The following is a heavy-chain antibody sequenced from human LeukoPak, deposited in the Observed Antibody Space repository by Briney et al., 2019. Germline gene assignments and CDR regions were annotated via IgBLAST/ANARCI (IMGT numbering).Heavy chain of an antibody. CDR1: GFTFSSYS. CDR3: ARDYADYYFDY. Sequence: PGGSLRLSCAASGFTFSSYSMNWVRQAPGKGLEWVSSISSSSSSYIYYADSVKGRFTISRDNAKNSLYLQMNSLRAEDTAVYYCARDYADYYFDYWGQGTLVTVSS. CDR2: ISSSSSSYI. J-gene: IGHJ4*02. V-gene: IGHV3-21*01. D-gene: IGHD2-2*01.